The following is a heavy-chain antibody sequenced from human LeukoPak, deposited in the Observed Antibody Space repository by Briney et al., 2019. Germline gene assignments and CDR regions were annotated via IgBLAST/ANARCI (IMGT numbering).Heavy chain of an antibody. D-gene: IGHD3-22*01. CDR1: GFTVSSNY. J-gene: IGHJ4*02. V-gene: IGHV3-53*05. CDR3: TRGSEDNDSGGYYYDLGDY. Sequence: PGGSLRLSCAASGFTVSSNYMSWVRQAPGKGLEWVSVIYSGGSRYYADSVKGRFTISRDNSKNTLYLQMHSLKFEDTAVYYCTRGSEDNDSGGYYYDLGDYWGQGTLVTVSS. CDR2: IYSGGSR.